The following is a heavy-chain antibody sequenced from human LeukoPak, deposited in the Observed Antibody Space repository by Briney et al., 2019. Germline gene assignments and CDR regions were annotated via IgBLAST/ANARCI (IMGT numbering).Heavy chain of an antibody. Sequence: GGSLRLSCAASGFTVSSNFMSWVRRAPGRGLEWVSLIYTGANIYYADSVKGRFNISRDNSLGTAYLVMNNLRIEDTAVYYCAKNTSMIVFWGQGTLVTVSS. J-gene: IGHJ4*02. CDR1: GFTVSSNF. D-gene: IGHD3-22*01. CDR3: AKNTSMIVF. CDR2: IYTGANI. V-gene: IGHV3-53*01.